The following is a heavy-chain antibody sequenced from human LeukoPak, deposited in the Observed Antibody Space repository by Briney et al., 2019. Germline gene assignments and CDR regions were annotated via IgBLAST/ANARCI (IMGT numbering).Heavy chain of an antibody. Sequence: GASVKVSFKASGYTFTSYGISWVRQAPGQGLEWMGWISAYNGNTNYAQKLQGRVTMTTDTSTSTAYMELRSLRSDDTAVYYCAVNYCSGGSCYSPWGQGTLVTVSS. CDR3: AVNYCSGGSCYSP. V-gene: IGHV1-18*01. D-gene: IGHD2-15*01. J-gene: IGHJ5*02. CDR1: GYTFTSYG. CDR2: ISAYNGNT.